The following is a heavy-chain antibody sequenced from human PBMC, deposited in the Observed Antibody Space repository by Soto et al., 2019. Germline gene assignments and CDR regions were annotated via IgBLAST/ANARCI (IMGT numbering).Heavy chain of an antibody. Sequence: EVQLVESGGGLVQPGGSLRLSCAASGFTFSSYWMHWVRQVPGKGLVWVSRSNKDRTNTEYADSVKGRFTISRDNAKNTLYLQMSSLRAEYTAIYSCAREYYGILAGYYSAFWGQGTLVTVSS. D-gene: IGHD3-9*01. CDR2: SNKDRTNT. J-gene: IGHJ4*02. CDR1: GFTFSSYW. CDR3: AREYYGILAGYYSAF. V-gene: IGHV3-74*03.